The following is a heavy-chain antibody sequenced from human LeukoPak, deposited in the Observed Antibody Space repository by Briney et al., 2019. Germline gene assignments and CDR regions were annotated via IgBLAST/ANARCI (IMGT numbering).Heavy chain of an antibody. CDR3: AKARGVRGAFDY. CDR2: ISWNSGSI. D-gene: IGHD3-10*01. Sequence: LGGSLRLSCAASGFTFDDYAMHWVRQAPGKGLEWVSGISWNSGSIGYADSVKGRFTISRDNAKNSLYLQMNRLRAEDTALYYCAKARGVRGAFDYWGQGTLVTVSS. CDR1: GFTFDDYA. V-gene: IGHV3-9*01. J-gene: IGHJ4*02.